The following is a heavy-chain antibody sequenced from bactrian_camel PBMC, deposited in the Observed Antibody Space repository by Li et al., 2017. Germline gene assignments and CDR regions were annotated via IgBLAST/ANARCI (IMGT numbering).Heavy chain of an antibody. CDR3: AADRSCSSPYWRY. V-gene: IGHV3S67*01. D-gene: IGHD6*01. CDR1: GSTRDC. Sequence: VQLVESGGGSMQAGGSLRLSCTVSGSTRDCMGWFRQAPGNECELVGTIGINGRAEVAGSLKGRFTIAHGAAKNMAYLHMHSLKPEDTAVYYCAADRSCSSPYWRYWGQGTQVTVS. CDR2: IGINGRA. J-gene: IGHJ4*01.